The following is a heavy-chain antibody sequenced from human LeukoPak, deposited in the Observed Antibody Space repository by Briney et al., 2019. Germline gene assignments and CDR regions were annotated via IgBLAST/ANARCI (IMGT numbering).Heavy chain of an antibody. CDR1: GDSVSSNSAA. CDR3: ARAYCSSTSCYLSYGMDG. V-gene: IGHV6-1*01. D-gene: IGHD2-2*01. J-gene: IGHJ6*02. Sequence: SPTLSLTCVISGDSVSSNSAAWNWIRQPPSRGLEWLGRTYYRSKWYNDYAVSVKSRITINPDTSKNQFSLQLNSVTPEDTAVYYCARAYCSSTSCYLSYGMDGWGQGTTGTVSS. CDR2: TYYRSKWYN.